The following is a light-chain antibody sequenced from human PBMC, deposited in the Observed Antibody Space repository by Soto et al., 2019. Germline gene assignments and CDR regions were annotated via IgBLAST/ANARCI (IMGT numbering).Light chain of an antibody. J-gene: IGKJ4*01. CDR2: DTS. Sequence: EIVLTQSPATLSLSPGERATLSCRASQSVSSNYLAWYQQKPGQAPRLLIYDTSTRATGVPARFSGSRFGTEFTLTINSLQSEDFAVYYCQRYNNWPLTFGGGTKV. V-gene: IGKV3-15*01. CDR1: QSVSSNY. CDR3: QRYNNWPLT.